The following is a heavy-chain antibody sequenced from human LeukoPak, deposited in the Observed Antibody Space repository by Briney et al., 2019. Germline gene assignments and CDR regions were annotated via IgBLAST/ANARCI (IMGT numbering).Heavy chain of an antibody. D-gene: IGHD3-10*01. J-gene: IGHJ4*02. CDR3: ARGPDHGGSYYPD. CDR1: GFMFSSYA. V-gene: IGHV3-23*01. CDR2: ISGSGEFT. Sequence: GGSVRLSCAASGFMFSSYAMTWVRQAPGKGLEWVSSISGSGEFTDYADSVKGRFIISRDIAKNTLFLQMSSLRVEDTAVYYCARGPDHGGSYYPDWGQGTRVTVSS.